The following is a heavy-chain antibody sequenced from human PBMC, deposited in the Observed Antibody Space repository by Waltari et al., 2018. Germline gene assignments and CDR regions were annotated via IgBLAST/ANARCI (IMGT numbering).Heavy chain of an antibody. V-gene: IGHV4-34*01. Sequence: QVQLQQWGAGLLKPSETLSLTCAVYGGSFSGYYWSWIRQPPGTGLEWIGEINHSGSTNYNPSLKSRVTISVDTSKNQFSLKLSSVTAADTAVYYCARGLPPYSSSWLYYYYYGMDVWGQGTTVTVSS. CDR3: ARGLPPYSSSWLYYYYYGMDV. D-gene: IGHD6-13*01. J-gene: IGHJ6*02. CDR1: GGSFSGYY. CDR2: INHSGST.